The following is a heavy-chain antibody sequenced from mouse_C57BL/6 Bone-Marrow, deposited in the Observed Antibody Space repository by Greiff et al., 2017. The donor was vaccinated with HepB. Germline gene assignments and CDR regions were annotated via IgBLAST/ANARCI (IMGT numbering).Heavy chain of an antibody. V-gene: IGHV1-72*01. CDR2: IDPNSGGT. D-gene: IGHD1-1*01. CDR3: ARRGAIPTVVAPYYFDY. J-gene: IGHJ2*01. CDR1: GYTFTSYW. Sequence: VQLQQPGAELVKPGASVKLSCKASGYTFTSYWMHWVKQRPGRGLEWIGRIDPNSGGTKYNEKFKSKATLTVDKPSSTAYMQLSSLTSEDSAVYYCARRGAIPTVVAPYYFDYWGKGTTLTVSS.